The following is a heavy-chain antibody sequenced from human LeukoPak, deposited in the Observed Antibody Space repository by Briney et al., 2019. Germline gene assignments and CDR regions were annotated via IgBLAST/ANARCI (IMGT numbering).Heavy chain of an antibody. CDR1: GYTFTSYG. J-gene: IGHJ6*02. D-gene: IGHD6-6*01. CDR3: ASTPYSSSSNYYYYCGMDV. CDR2: ISAYNGNT. V-gene: IGHV1-18*01. Sequence: ASVKVSCKASGYTFTSYGISWVRQAPGQGLEWMGWISAYNGNTNYAQKLQGRVTMTTDTSTSTAYMELRSLRSDDTAVYYCASTPYSSSSNYYYYCGMDVWGQGTTVTVSS.